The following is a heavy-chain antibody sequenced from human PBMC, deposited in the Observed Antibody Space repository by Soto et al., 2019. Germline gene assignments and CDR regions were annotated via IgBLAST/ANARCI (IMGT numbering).Heavy chain of an antibody. Sequence: TGGSLRLSCAASGFTFSGSAAHWVRQASGKGLEWVGRIGSKANGYATAYAASVKGRFTLSRDDSKNTAYLQMNSLKPEDTAVYFCTRTPLSPGNYDSARGYWGQGTQVTVSS. CDR3: TRTPLSPGNYDSARGY. J-gene: IGHJ4*02. CDR1: GFTFSGSA. V-gene: IGHV3-73*01. D-gene: IGHD3-22*01. CDR2: IGSKANGYAT.